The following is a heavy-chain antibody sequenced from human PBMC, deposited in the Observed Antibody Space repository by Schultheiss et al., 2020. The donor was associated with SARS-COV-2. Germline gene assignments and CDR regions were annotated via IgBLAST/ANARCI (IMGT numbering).Heavy chain of an antibody. V-gene: IGHV4-31*03. J-gene: IGHJ4*02. Sequence: SETLSLTCTVSGASIGGYYWSWIRQHPGKGLEWIGYIYYSGSTYYNPSLKSRVTISVDTSKNQFSLKLSSVTAADTAVYYCASGYCSGGSCYPSLLGRWGQGTLVTVSS. CDR2: IYYSGST. CDR1: GASIGGYY. CDR3: ASGYCSGGSCYPSLLGR. D-gene: IGHD2-15*01.